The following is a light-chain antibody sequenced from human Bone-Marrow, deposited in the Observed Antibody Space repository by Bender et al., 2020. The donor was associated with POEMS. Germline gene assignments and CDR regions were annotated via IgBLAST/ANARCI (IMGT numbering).Light chain of an antibody. CDR3: AVWDDSLNGWV. J-gene: IGLJ3*02. V-gene: IGLV2-14*01. CDR2: HVS. CDR1: SSDIGTYKY. Sequence: QSALTQPASVSGSPGQSITISCTGTSSDIGTYKYVSWYHQHPGKAPKLIIYHVSDRPSGVSDRFSGSKSGTSASLAISGLQSEDEADYYCAVWDDSLNGWVFDGGTKLTVL.